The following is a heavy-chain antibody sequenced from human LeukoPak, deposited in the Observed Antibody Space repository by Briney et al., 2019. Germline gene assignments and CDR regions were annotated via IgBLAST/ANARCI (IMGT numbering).Heavy chain of an antibody. CDR2: IPYDGSNK. CDR1: GFTFSSYG. CDR3: AKDRGSGWDYYYYGMDV. D-gene: IGHD6-19*01. J-gene: IGHJ6*02. V-gene: IGHV3-30*02. Sequence: GGSLRLSCAASGFTFSSYGMHWVRQAPGKGLEWVAVIPYDGSNKYYADSVKGRFTISRDNSKNTLYLQMNSLRAEDTAVYYCAKDRGSGWDYYYYGMDVWGQGTTVTVSS.